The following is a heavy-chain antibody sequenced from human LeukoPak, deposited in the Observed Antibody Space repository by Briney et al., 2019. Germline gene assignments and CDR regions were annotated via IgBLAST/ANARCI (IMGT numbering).Heavy chain of an antibody. CDR3: ARDLITIGARYYYYMGV. CDR1: GGSISSYY. D-gene: IGHD3-10*01. CDR2: IYTSGST. J-gene: IGHJ6*03. V-gene: IGHV4-4*07. Sequence: SETLSLTCTVSGGSISSYYWSWIRQPAGKGLEWIGRIYTSGSTNYNPSLKSRVTMSVDTSKNQFSLKLSSVTAADTAVYYCARDLITIGARYYYYMGVWGKGTTVTVSS.